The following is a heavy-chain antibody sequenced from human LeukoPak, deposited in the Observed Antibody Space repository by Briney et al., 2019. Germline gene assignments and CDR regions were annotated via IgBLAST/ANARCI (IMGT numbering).Heavy chain of an antibody. V-gene: IGHV3-23*01. CDR2: ISGSGGST. J-gene: IGHJ4*02. Sequence: GGSLRLSCAASGFTFSSYAMSWVRQAPGKGLEWVSAISGSGGSTYYADSVKGRFTISRDNAKNSLYLQMNSLRAEDTAVYCCAAGMAATNPIDYWGQGTLVTVSS. CDR1: GFTFSSYA. D-gene: IGHD5-12*01. CDR3: AAGMAATNPIDY.